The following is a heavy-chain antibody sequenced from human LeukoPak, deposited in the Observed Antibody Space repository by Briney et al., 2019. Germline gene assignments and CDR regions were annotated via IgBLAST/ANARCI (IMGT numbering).Heavy chain of an antibody. V-gene: IGHV3-33*01. J-gene: IGHJ6*02. CDR2: IWYDGSNK. CDR3: ARPLTPGGYYYGMDV. Sequence: GGSLRLSCAASGFTFSSYGMHWVRQAPGKGLEWVAVIWYDGSNKYYADSVKGRFTIPRDNSKNTLYLQMNSLRAEDTAVYYCARPLTPGGYYYGMDVWGQGTTVTVSS. D-gene: IGHD3-10*01. CDR1: GFTFSSYG.